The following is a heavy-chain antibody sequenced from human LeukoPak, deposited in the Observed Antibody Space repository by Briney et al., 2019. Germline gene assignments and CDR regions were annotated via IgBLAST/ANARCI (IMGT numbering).Heavy chain of an antibody. Sequence: ASVKVSCKASGYTFTGYYMHWVRQAPGQGLEWMGWINPNSGGTNYAQKFQGRVTMTRDTSTSTVYMELGSLRSEDTAVYYCARGRIVGATLDAFDIWGQGTMVTVSS. CDR2: INPNSGGT. J-gene: IGHJ3*02. CDR1: GYTFTGYY. V-gene: IGHV1-2*02. D-gene: IGHD1-26*01. CDR3: ARGRIVGATLDAFDI.